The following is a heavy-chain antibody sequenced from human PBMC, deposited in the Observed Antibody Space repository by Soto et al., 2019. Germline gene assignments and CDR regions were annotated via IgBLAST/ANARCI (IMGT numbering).Heavy chain of an antibody. D-gene: IGHD3-22*01. Sequence: SETLSLTCAVSGGSISSSNWLSCGLQPPGKGLEWIGEIYHSGSTNYNPSLKSRVTISVDKSKNQFSLKLSSVTAADTAVYYCARELRITMIVGAFDIWGQGTMVTVSS. CDR1: GGSISSSNW. CDR3: ARELRITMIVGAFDI. J-gene: IGHJ3*02. V-gene: IGHV4-4*02. CDR2: IYHSGST.